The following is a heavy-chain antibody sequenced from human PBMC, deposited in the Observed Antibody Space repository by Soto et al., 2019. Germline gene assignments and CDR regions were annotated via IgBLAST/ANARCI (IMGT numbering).Heavy chain of an antibody. D-gene: IGHD2-21*01. CDR3: AREPRFAGYYYYLAV. V-gene: IGHV3-21*06. J-gene: IGHJ6*03. CDR2: ISGTSSHI. Sequence: EVQLVESGGGLVKPGGSLTLSCATSGFIFSNYKMSWVRQAPGKGLEWVSSISGTSSHIYYADSVKGRFTITRDNAENSLYLQMNSLRAEYTAVYYCAREPRFAGYYYYLAVWGKRPTVIVSS. CDR1: GFIFSNYK.